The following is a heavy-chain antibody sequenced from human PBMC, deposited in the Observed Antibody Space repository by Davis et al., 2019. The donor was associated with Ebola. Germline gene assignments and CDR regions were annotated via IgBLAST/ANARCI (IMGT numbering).Heavy chain of an antibody. V-gene: IGHV3-30-3*02. J-gene: IGHJ4*02. CDR3: AKFRAIKGLNY. Sequence: GESLKISCAASGFTFSSYAMHWVRQAPGKGLEWMAAISYDGNTEYYADSVKGRFTISRDNSNNTLFLQMHSLRLEDTAVYYCAKFRAIKGLNYWGQGNLVTVSS. D-gene: IGHD5-24*01. CDR1: GFTFSSYA. CDR2: ISYDGNTE.